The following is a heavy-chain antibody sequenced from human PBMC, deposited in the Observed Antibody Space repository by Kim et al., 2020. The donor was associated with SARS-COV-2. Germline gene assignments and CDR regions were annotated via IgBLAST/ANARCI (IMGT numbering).Heavy chain of an antibody. J-gene: IGHJ2*01. CDR1: GGTFSSYA. D-gene: IGHD3-10*01. V-gene: IGHV1-69*04. CDR2: IIPILGIA. Sequence: SVKVSCKASGGTFSSYAISWVRQAPGQGLEWMGRIIPILGIANYAQKFQGRVTITADKSTSTAYMELSSLRSEDTAVYYCARKHRITMVRGAEYFDLWG. CDR3: ARKHRITMVRGAEYFDL.